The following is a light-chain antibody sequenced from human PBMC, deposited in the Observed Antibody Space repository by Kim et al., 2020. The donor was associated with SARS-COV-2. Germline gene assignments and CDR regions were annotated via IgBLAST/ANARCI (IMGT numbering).Light chain of an antibody. CDR3: QQRCIWPVT. J-gene: IGKJ5*01. CDR2: DAS. Sequence: EIVLTQSPATLSLSPGERATLSCRASQSVTSYLAWYQQKPGQAPRLLIFDASYRATAIPAKFSGSGSGTVFSLTISSLVPEDVAVYYSQQRCIWPVTFGQGTRLEIK. V-gene: IGKV3-11*01. CDR1: QSVTSY.